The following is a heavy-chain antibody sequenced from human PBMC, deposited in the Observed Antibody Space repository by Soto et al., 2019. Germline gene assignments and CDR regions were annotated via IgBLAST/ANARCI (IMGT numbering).Heavy chain of an antibody. CDR3: ARGGKDLYYAFWSGYSYYGMDV. Sequence: EVQLVESGGGLVKPGGSLRLSCAASGFTFSSYSMNWVRQAPGKGLEWVSSISSSSSYIYYADSVKGRFTISSDNAKTSLYLQMNSLRAEDTAVYYCARGGKDLYYAFWSGYSYYGMDVWGQGTTVTVSS. CDR2: ISSSSSYI. CDR1: GFTFSSYS. J-gene: IGHJ6*02. V-gene: IGHV3-21*01. D-gene: IGHD3-3*01.